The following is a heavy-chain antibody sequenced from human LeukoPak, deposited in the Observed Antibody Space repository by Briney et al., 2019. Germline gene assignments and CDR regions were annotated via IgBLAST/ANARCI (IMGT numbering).Heavy chain of an antibody. CDR2: ISGSGGST. J-gene: IGHJ5*02. V-gene: IGHV3-23*01. CDR1: GFTVSSNY. D-gene: IGHD6-19*01. Sequence: PGGSLRLSCAASGFTVSSNYMSWVRQAPGKGLEWVSAISGSGGSTYYADSVKGRFTISRDNSKNTLYLQVNSLRAEDTAVYYCAKQWLVRGWFDPWGQGTLVTVSS. CDR3: AKQWLVRGWFDP.